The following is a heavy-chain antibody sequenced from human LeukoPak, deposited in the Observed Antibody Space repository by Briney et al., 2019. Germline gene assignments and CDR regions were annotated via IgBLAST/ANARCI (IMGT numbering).Heavy chain of an antibody. Sequence: ASVKVSCKASGYTFTSYGISWVRQATGQGLEWMGWMNPNSGNTVYAQKFQGRVTITRNTSISTAYMELSSLRSEDTAVYYCALWFGENGWGQGTLVTVSS. J-gene: IGHJ4*02. CDR2: MNPNSGNT. CDR1: GYTFTSYG. V-gene: IGHV1-8*03. CDR3: ALWFGENG. D-gene: IGHD3-10*01.